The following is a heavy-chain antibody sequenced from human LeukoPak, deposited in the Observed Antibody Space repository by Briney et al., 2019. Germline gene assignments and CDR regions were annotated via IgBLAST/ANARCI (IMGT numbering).Heavy chain of an antibody. V-gene: IGHV1-2*02. CDR1: GYTFTSYG. CDR2: INPNSGGT. Sequence: ASVKVSCKASGYTFTSYGISWVRQAPGQGLEWVGWINPNSGGTNYAQKFQGRVTMTRDTSISTAYMELSRLRSDDTAVYYCARDVKARWGGVIVSVDAFDIWGQGTMVTVSS. CDR3: ARDVKARWGGVIVSVDAFDI. J-gene: IGHJ3*02. D-gene: IGHD3-16*02.